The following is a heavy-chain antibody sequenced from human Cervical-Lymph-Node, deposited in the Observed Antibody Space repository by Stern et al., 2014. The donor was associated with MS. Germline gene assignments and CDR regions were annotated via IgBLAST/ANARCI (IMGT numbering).Heavy chain of an antibody. Sequence: VQLVESGAEVRKPGSSVQVSCKTSGGTFSTYSFSWVRQAPGQGLEWMGGIIPILRTTNYAQKFQGRVRMTADESTSTIYIVLSSLRSEDTAVYYCARDILLRPGSHDALDIWGQGTVVTVSS. CDR1: GGTFSTYS. J-gene: IGHJ3*02. CDR3: ARDILLRPGSHDALDI. CDR2: IIPILRTT. D-gene: IGHD2-21*01. V-gene: IGHV1-69*01.